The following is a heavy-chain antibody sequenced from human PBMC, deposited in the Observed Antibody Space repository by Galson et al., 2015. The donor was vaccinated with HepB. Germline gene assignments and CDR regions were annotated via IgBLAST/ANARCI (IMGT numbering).Heavy chain of an antibody. D-gene: IGHD4-17*01. Sequence: SLRLSCAASGFTFSSYGMHWVRQAPGKGLEWVALIWFDGSKDYYADSVKGRFAISRDNSNNILYLQMNNLRVEDTAVYYCARYPGDYRAFDYWGQGTLVTVSS. V-gene: IGHV3-33*01. CDR2: IWFDGSKD. CDR3: ARYPGDYRAFDY. CDR1: GFTFSSYG. J-gene: IGHJ4*02.